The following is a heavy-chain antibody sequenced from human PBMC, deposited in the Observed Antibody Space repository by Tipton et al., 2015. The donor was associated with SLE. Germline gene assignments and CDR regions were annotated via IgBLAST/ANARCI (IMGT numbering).Heavy chain of an antibody. J-gene: IGHJ4*02. Sequence: QSGAEVKKPGSSVKVSCKASGGTFSSYAISWVRQAPGQGLEWMGGIIPIFGTANYAQKFQGRVTITADKSTSTAYMELSSLRSEDTAVYYCARVAGYYYDSSGYYLDYWGQGTLVTVSS. CDR2: IIPIFGTA. CDR1: GGTFSSYA. D-gene: IGHD3-22*01. CDR3: ARVAGYYYDSSGYYLDY. V-gene: IGHV1-69*06.